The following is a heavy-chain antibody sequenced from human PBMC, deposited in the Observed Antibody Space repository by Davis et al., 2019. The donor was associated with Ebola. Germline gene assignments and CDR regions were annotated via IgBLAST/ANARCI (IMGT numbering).Heavy chain of an antibody. CDR1: GFTFSSYS. V-gene: IGHV3-21*01. CDR2: ISSGSYYI. J-gene: IGHJ4*02. D-gene: IGHD3-22*01. Sequence: GGSLRLSCAASGFTFSSYSMNWVRQAPGKGLEWVSSISSGSYYIYYADSVKGRFTISRDNSKSTLNLQMNSLRAEDTAVYYCAKSHSSGYFSGFDYWGQGTLVTVSS. CDR3: AKSHSSGYFSGFDY.